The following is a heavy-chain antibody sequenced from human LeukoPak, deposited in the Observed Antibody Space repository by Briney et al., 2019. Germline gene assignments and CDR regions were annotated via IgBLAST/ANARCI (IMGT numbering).Heavy chain of an antibody. CDR2: IYTGGST. Sequence: PGGSLRLSCAASGFTVSSNYMSWVRQAPGRGLEWVSVIYTGGSTYYADSVKGRFTISRDNSKNTLYLQMNSLRAEDTAVYYCARDLRRYDSSQGPLDAFDIWGQGTMVTVSA. CDR3: ARDLRRYDSSQGPLDAFDI. CDR1: GFTVSSNY. J-gene: IGHJ3*02. D-gene: IGHD3-22*01. V-gene: IGHV3-53*01.